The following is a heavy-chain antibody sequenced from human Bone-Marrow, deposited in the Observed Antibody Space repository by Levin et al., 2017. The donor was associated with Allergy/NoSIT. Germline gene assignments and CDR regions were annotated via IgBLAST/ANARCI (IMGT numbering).Heavy chain of an antibody. V-gene: IGHV2-5*02. CDR2: IYGDDDK. CDR1: GFSLKTSAVA. Sequence: VSGPTLVKPTQTLTLTCTFSGFSLKTSAVAVGWVRQPPGKALEWLARIYGDDDKNYSPSLKSRLTITKDTSKSQVVLTMTDMDPVDTATYFCEHSSLFYYLAMDVWGQGTTVTVSS. J-gene: IGHJ6*02. D-gene: IGHD3-10*01. CDR3: EHSSLFYYLAMDV.